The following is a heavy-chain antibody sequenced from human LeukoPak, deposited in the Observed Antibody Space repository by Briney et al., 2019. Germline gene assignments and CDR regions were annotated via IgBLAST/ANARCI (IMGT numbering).Heavy chain of an antibody. CDR1: GGSFSGYY. D-gene: IGHD4-17*01. V-gene: IGHV4-34*01. Sequence: PSETLSLTCAVYGGSFSGYYWSWIRQPPGKGLEWIGEINHSGSTNYNPSLKSRVTISVDTSKNQFSLKLSSVTAADTAVYYCARGLPTTTVTTLDAFDIWGQGTMVTVSS. J-gene: IGHJ3*02. CDR3: ARGLPTTTVTTLDAFDI. CDR2: INHSGST.